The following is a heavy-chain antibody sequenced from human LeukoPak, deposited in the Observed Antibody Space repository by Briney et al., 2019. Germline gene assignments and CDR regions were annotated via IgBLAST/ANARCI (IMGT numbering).Heavy chain of an antibody. CDR1: GYTFTSYG. CDR2: INPNSGGT. Sequence: ASVKVSCKASGYTFTSYGISWVRQAPGQGLEWMGWINPNSGGTNYAQKFQGRVTMTRDTSISTAYMELSRLRSDDTAVYYCARDREQWLGYYFDYWGQGTLVTVSS. D-gene: IGHD6-19*01. CDR3: ARDREQWLGYYFDY. V-gene: IGHV1-2*02. J-gene: IGHJ4*02.